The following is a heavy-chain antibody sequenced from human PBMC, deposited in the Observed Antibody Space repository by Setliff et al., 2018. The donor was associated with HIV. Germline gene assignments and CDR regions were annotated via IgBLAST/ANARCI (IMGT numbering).Heavy chain of an antibody. D-gene: IGHD1-26*01. CDR3: ARSTVGEGDSFP. V-gene: IGHV4-59*11. J-gene: IGHJ5*02. CDR2: ISHSGNT. Sequence: PSETLSLTCTVSGDSINTHYWSWIRQPPGKGLEWIGCISHSGNTNFNPSLNSRVTISLDTSKNQFSLRLTSLTAADTAIYYCARSTVGEGDSFPWGRGILVTVSS. CDR1: GDSINTHY.